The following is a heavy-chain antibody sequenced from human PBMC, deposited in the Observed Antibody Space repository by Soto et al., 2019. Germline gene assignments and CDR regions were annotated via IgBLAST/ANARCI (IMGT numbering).Heavy chain of an antibody. CDR1: GFSFSSYG. D-gene: IGHD1-1*01. J-gene: IGHJ6*02. V-gene: IGHV3-30*03. CDR3: AGALENPYFYYGLNV. CDR2: TTYDGGIK. Sequence: PGGSLRLSCASSGFSFSSYGMECVGLAPGKGLEWVAATTYDGGIKHYVDSVKGRFTISRDNSKNTLYLQMNSLRLEDTATYYCAGALENPYFYYGLNVWGQWTTVTVSS.